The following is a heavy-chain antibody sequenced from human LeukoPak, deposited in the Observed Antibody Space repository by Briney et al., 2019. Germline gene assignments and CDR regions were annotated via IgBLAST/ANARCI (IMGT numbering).Heavy chain of an antibody. J-gene: IGHJ4*02. CDR2: IYYSGST. CDR1: GGSISSYY. CDR3: AKSSSSWYPTFDY. Sequence: SETLSLTCTVSGGSISSYYWSWLRQPPGKGLEWIGYIYYSGSTNYNPSLKSRVTISVDTSKNQFSLKLSSVTAADTAVYYCAKSSSSWYPTFDYWGQGTLVTVSS. D-gene: IGHD6-13*01. V-gene: IGHV4-59*01.